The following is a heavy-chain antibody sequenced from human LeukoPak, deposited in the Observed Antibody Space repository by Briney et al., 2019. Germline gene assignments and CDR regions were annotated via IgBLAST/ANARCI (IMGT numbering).Heavy chain of an antibody. J-gene: IGHJ6*02. CDR1: GFTFSSYG. CDR2: IWYDGSNK. D-gene: IGHD1-26*01. Sequence: PGGSLRLSCAASGFTFSSYGMHWVRQAPGKGLEWVAVIWYDGSNKYYADSVKGRFTISRDNSKNTLYLQMNSLRAEDTAVYYCARGIDDYYYGMDVWGQGTTVTVSS. V-gene: IGHV3-33*01. CDR3: ARGIDDYYYGMDV.